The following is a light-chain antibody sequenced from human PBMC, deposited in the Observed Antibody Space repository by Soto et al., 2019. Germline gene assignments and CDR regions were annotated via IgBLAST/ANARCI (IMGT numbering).Light chain of an antibody. V-gene: IGKV3-11*01. J-gene: IGKJ4*01. Sequence: EIVLTQSPATLSLSPGERATLSCRASQSVSSYLAWYQQKPGQAPRLLIYDASNRATGIPARFSGSGSGTDFTLTISSLEPDDFAVYYWQQRSDWPSTVGGGTKVQSK. CDR3: QQRSDWPST. CDR1: QSVSSY. CDR2: DAS.